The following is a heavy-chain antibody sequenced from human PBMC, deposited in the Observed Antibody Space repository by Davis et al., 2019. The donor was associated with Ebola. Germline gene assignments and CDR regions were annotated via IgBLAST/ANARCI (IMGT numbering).Heavy chain of an antibody. J-gene: IGHJ4*02. CDR1: GYTFPSYG. D-gene: IGHD2-15*01. CDR2: ISAYNGNT. V-gene: IGHV1-18*04. CDR3: ARGYCSGGSCYSPDY. Sequence: ASVKVSCKASGYTFPSYGISWVRQAPGQGLEWMGWISAYNGNTNYAQKLQGRVTMTTDTSTSTAYMELRSLRSDDTAVYYCARGYCSGGSCYSPDYWGQGTLVTVSS.